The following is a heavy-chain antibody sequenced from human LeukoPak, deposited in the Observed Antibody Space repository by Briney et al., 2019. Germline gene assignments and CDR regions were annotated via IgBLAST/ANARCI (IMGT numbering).Heavy chain of an antibody. D-gene: IGHD5-18*01. V-gene: IGHV4-4*07. CDR1: GGSISSYY. CDR2: IYTSGST. Sequence: SETLSLTCTVSGGSISSYYWSWIRQPAGKGLEWIGRIYTSGSTNYNPSLKSRVTMSVDTSKNQFSLKLSSVTAADTAVYYCARADVDTAMVTRVDAFDIWGQGTMVTVSS. J-gene: IGHJ3*02. CDR3: ARADVDTAMVTRVDAFDI.